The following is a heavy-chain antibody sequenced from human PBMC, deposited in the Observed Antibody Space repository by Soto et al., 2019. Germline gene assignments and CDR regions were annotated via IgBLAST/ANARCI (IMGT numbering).Heavy chain of an antibody. CDR3: AKGFWSGYYFPFPWFDP. CDR2: ISGSGGST. Sequence: GGSLRLSCSASGFTFSSYAMSWVRQAPGKGLEWVSAISGSGGSTYYADSVKGRFTISRDNSKNTLYLQMNSLRAEDTAVYYCAKGFWSGYYFPFPWFDPWGQGTLVTVSS. V-gene: IGHV3-23*01. CDR1: GFTFSSYA. J-gene: IGHJ5*02. D-gene: IGHD3-3*01.